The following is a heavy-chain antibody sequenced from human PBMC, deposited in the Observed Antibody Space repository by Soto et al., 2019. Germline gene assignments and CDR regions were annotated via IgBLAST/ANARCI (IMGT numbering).Heavy chain of an antibody. D-gene: IGHD3-10*01. V-gene: IGHV3-33*01. Sequence: GGSLRLSCAASGFTFSSYGMHWVRQAPGKGLEWVAVIWYDGSNKYYADSVKGRFTISRDNSKNTLYLQMNSLRAEDTAVYYCAREGTGSAFDIWGQGIMVTVSS. CDR2: IWYDGSNK. CDR3: AREGTGSAFDI. J-gene: IGHJ3*02. CDR1: GFTFSSYG.